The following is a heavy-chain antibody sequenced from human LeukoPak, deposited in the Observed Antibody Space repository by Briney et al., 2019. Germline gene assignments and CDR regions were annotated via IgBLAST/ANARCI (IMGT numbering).Heavy chain of an antibody. J-gene: IGHJ4*02. CDR1: GGSISSSSYY. CDR3: ASPGSYGSRWAYYFDY. CDR2: IYYSGST. Sequence: SETLSLTCAVSGGSISSSSYYWGWLRQPPGKGLEWIGSIYYSGSTYYNPSLKSRVTISVDTSKHQFSLKLSSVTAADTAVYYCASPGSYGSRWAYYFDYWGQGTLVTVSS. D-gene: IGHD6-13*01. V-gene: IGHV4-39*01.